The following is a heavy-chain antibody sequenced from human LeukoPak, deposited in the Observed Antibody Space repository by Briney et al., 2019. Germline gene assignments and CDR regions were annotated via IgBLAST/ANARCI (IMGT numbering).Heavy chain of an antibody. V-gene: IGHV3-48*03. CDR2: ISSSGSTI. CDR1: GFTFSSYE. CDR3: ARDPDCSSTSCSLPYYYYYMDV. J-gene: IGHJ6*03. D-gene: IGHD2-2*01. Sequence: PGGSLRLSCAASGFTFSSYEMNWVRQAPGKGLEWVSYISSSGSTIYYADSVKGRFTISRDNAKNSLYLQMNSLRAEDTAVYYCARDPDCSSTSCSLPYYYYYMDVRGKGTTVTVSS.